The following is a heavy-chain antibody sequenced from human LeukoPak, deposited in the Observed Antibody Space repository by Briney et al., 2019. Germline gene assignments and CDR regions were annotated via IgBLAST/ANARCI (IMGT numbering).Heavy chain of an antibody. CDR3: TTDLGSSSALSSYYYYYMDV. Sequence: GGSLRLSCAASGFTFSNAWMSWVRQAPGKGLEWVGRIKSKTDGGTTDYAAPVKGRFTISRDDSKNTLYLQMNSLKTEDTAVYYYTTDLGSSSALSSYYYYYMDVWGKGTTVTVSS. CDR2: IKSKTDGGTT. V-gene: IGHV3-15*01. J-gene: IGHJ6*03. D-gene: IGHD6-6*01. CDR1: GFTFSNAW.